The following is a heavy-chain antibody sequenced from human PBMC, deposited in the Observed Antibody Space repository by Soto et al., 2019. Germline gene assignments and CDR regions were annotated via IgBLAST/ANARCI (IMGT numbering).Heavy chain of an antibody. J-gene: IGHJ4*02. D-gene: IGHD1-26*01. CDR3: ASSKGGSYFDY. CDR2: IYYSGST. CDR1: GGSISSGDYY. Sequence: PSETLSLTCPVSGGSISSGDYYWSWIRQPPGKGLEWIGYIYYSGSTYYNPSLKSRVTISVDTSKNQFSLKLSSVTAADTAVYYCASSKGGSYFDYWGQGTLVTVSS. V-gene: IGHV4-30-4*01.